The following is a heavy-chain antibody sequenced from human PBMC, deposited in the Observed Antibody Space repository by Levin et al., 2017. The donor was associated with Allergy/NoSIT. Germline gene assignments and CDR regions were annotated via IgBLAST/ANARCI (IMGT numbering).Heavy chain of an antibody. J-gene: IGHJ4*02. CDR2: IIPIFRKT. Sequence: EASVKVSCKASGDTLSNFVISWVRQAPGQGPEWMGGIIPIFRKTDYAQKFQGRLTITADDTTSTAYIQLISLISEDTAVYYCASVLYNWGSFYYFDYWGQGTLVTVSS. CDR1: GDTLSNFV. V-gene: IGHV1-69*13. D-gene: IGHD1-1*01. CDR3: ASVLYNWGSFYYFDY.